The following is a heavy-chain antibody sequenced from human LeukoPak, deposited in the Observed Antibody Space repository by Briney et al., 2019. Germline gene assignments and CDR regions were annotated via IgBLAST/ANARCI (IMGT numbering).Heavy chain of an antibody. Sequence: PWGSLRLSCAASGFTFSSYAMSWVRQAPGKGLEWDSSISGSGGGTYYADSVKGRFTISRDNSKNTLYLQMNSLRAEDTAVYYCKGHHSYDTSAYGRDYFDYWGQGTLVTVSS. V-gene: IGHV3-23*01. CDR2: ISGSGGGT. D-gene: IGHD3-22*01. J-gene: IGHJ4*02. CDR1: GFTFSSYA. CDR3: KGHHSYDTSAYGRDYFDY.